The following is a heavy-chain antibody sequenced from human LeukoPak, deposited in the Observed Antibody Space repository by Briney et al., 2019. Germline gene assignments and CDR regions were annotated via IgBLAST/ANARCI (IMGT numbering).Heavy chain of an antibody. J-gene: IGHJ5*02. V-gene: IGHV1-69*17. Sequence: SVKVSCKASGGTFSSYTISWVRQAPGRGLEWMGGIIPIFGIVNYAQKFQGRVTITADKSTSTAYMELRSLRSEDTAVYYCARDPPRIVGTTIADPWGQGTLVTVSS. CDR1: GGTFSSYT. D-gene: IGHD2-21*01. CDR2: IIPIFGIV. CDR3: ARDPPRIVGTTIADP.